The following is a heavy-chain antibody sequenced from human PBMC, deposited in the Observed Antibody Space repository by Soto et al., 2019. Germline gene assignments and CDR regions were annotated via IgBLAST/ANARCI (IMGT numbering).Heavy chain of an antibody. CDR1: GGSFSGYY. Sequence: PSETLSLTCAVYGGSFSGYYWSWIRQPPGKGLEWIGEINHSGSTNYNPSLKSRVTISVDTSKNQFSLKLSSVTAADTAVYYCARGIRGVIIQGAFDIWGQGAMVT. J-gene: IGHJ3*02. CDR3: ARGIRGVIIQGAFDI. CDR2: INHSGST. D-gene: IGHD3-10*01. V-gene: IGHV4-34*01.